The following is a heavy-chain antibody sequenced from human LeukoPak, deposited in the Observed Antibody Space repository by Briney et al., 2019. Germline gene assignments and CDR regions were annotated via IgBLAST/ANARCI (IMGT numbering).Heavy chain of an antibody. V-gene: IGHV1-2*02. Sequence: ASVKVSCKASGYTFTGYYMHWVRQAPGQGLEWMGWINPNSGGTNYAQKSQGRVTMTRDTSISTAYMELSRLRSDDTAVYYCARFSSSWYEDDAFDIWGQGTMVTVSS. CDR1: GYTFTGYY. J-gene: IGHJ3*02. CDR2: INPNSGGT. CDR3: ARFSSSWYEDDAFDI. D-gene: IGHD6-13*01.